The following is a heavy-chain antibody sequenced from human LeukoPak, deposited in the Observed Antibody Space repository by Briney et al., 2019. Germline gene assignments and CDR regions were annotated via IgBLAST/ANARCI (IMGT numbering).Heavy chain of an antibody. D-gene: IGHD3/OR15-3a*01. CDR2: ISGSGGTT. Sequence: GSLRLSCAASGFTFNNYAMSRVRQAPGKGLEWVSAISGSGGTTYYADSVKGRFTISRDNSKNTLYLQMNSLRAEDTAVYYCAKDLWPDKPNAKVDYWGQGTLVTVSS. V-gene: IGHV3-23*01. J-gene: IGHJ4*02. CDR3: AKDLWPDKPNAKVDY. CDR1: GFTFNNYA.